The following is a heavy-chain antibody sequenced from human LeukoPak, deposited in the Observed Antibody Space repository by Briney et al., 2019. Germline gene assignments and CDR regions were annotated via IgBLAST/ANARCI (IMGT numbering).Heavy chain of an antibody. CDR2: ISYSGGST. CDR3: AKVALNHYVWGSDRSPLGY. V-gene: IGHV3-23*01. J-gene: IGHJ4*02. D-gene: IGHD3-16*02. Sequence: GGSLRLSCAASGFTFSNYAMNWVRQAPGKGLEWVSGISYSGGSTYYADSVKGRFTISRDNSKNTLFLQVNSLRAEDTSIYYCAKVALNHYVWGSDRSPLGYWGQGTLVTVSS. CDR1: GFTFSNYA.